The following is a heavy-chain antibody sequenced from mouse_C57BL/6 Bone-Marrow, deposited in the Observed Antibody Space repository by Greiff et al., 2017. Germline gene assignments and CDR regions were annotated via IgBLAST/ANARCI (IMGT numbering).Heavy chain of an antibody. CDR3: ARDYCRSRYWYFDV. V-gene: IGHV1-64*01. J-gene: IGHJ1*03. CDR2: IHPNSGST. D-gene: IGHD1-1*01. CDR1: GYTFTSSW. Sequence: QVQLQQPGAELVKPGASVTLSCKASGYTFTSSWMHWVKQRPGQGLEWIGMIHPNSGSTNYNEKFKSKATLTVDKSSSTAYMQLSSLTSEDSAVYYCARDYCRSRYWYFDVWGTGTTVTVSS.